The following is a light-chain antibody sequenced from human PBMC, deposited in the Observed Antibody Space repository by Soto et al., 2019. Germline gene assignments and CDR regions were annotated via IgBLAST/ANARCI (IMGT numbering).Light chain of an antibody. Sequence: EIVLTQSPGTLSLSPGERATLSCRASQSVSSSYLAWYQQKPGQAPRLLIYGASSRATGIPDRFSGSGSGTDFTLTIIRLEPEDFAVYYCQQYGISPQTFGQGTKVEIK. V-gene: IGKV3-20*01. CDR2: GAS. CDR3: QQYGISPQT. J-gene: IGKJ1*01. CDR1: QSVSSSY.